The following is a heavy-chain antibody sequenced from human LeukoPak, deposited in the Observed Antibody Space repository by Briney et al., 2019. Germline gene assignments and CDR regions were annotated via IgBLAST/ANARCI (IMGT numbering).Heavy chain of an antibody. CDR3: AHFSYYYDRSGPKVDAFDI. Sequence: GGSLRLSCAAAGLTFSSYAMSWVRQAPGKGLECVSAISGSGGSTYYADSVKGRFTISRDNSKNTLYLQMNSLRAEDTAVYYCAHFSYYYDRSGPKVDAFDISGQGTMVTVSS. J-gene: IGHJ3*02. CDR2: ISGSGGST. V-gene: IGHV3-23*01. D-gene: IGHD3-22*01. CDR1: GLTFSSYA.